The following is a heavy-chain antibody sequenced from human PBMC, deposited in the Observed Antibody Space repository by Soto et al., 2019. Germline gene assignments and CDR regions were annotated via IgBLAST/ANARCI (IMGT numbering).Heavy chain of an antibody. CDR2: ISGSGSSI. CDR3: AKGEFCSATSCPYVTEV. D-gene: IGHD2-2*01. CDR1: GFSFSSYS. V-gene: IGHV3-23*01. J-gene: IGHJ6*02. Sequence: EVQLLESGGGLIQPGGSLRLSCAASGFSFSSYSMSWVRQAPGKGLEWVSGISGSGSSIYYADSVKGRFTISRDNSKNTMDLQMNSLRAEDTAVYYCAKGEFCSATSCPYVTEVWGQGTTVTVSS.